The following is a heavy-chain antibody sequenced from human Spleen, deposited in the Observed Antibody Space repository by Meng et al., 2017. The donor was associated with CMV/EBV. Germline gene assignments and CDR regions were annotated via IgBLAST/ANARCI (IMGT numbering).Heavy chain of an antibody. V-gene: IGHV4-30-4*08. D-gene: IGHD3-3*01. CDR2: IYYSGST. CDR3: ATPHYDFWSGYDY. J-gene: IGHJ4*02. CDR1: GGSISSSSYY. Sequence: LRLSCTVSGGSISSSSYYWGWIRQPPGKGLEWIGYIYYSGSTYYNPSLRSRVTISLDTSKSQFSLKLSSVTAADTAVYYCATPHYDFWSGYDYWGQGTLVTVSS.